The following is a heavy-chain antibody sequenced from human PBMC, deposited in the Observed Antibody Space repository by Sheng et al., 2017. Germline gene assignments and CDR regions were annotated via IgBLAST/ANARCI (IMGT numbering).Heavy chain of an antibody. CDR1: GYTFSSYG. CDR2: IVVTLQKT. CDR3: ARDLRGMSNHFDN. J-gene: IGHJ4*02. V-gene: IGHV1-69*11. Sequence: QVQLVHSRAEMKKPGASVRVSCKASGYTFSSYGISWVRQAPGQRLEWMGRIVVTLQKTHYAEKFQGRVAISADEGTNTAYMELISLTSDDTAVYYCARDLRGMSNHFDNWGQGTLVTVSS. D-gene: IGHD6-13*01.